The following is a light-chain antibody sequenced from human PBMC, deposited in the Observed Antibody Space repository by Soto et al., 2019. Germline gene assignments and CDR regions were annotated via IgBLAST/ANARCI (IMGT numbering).Light chain of an antibody. V-gene: IGKV3-15*01. J-gene: IGKJ4*01. CDR3: QQYHNWPLT. CDR1: QTVSSH. CDR2: ETS. Sequence: IVMTQSPATLSVSPGESATLSCRASQTVSSHLAWYQQKPGRAPRLLIYETSSRATGFPARFSGSGSETEFTLTISGLQSEDFALYYCQQYHNWPLTFGGGTTLQIK.